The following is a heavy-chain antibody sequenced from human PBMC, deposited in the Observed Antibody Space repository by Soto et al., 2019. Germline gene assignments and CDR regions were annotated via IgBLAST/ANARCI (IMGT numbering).Heavy chain of an antibody. V-gene: IGHV3-48*01. CDR2: IAGSSTV. Sequence: GGSLRLSCAASGFTFSSYSMNWVRQAPGKGLEWVSYIAGSSTVYYADSVKGRFTISRDNSMNALYLQMNSLRIEDTAVYYCAHPRGYGVFDAYDIWGQGTMVTVSS. CDR3: AHPRGYGVFDAYDI. CDR1: GFTFSSYS. J-gene: IGHJ3*02. D-gene: IGHD4-17*01.